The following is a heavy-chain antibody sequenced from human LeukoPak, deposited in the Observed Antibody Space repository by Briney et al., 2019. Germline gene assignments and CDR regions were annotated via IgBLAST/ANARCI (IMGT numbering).Heavy chain of an antibody. CDR3: AREIVVAQHDAFDI. D-gene: IGHD2-15*01. CDR1: GFTFSSYA. Sequence: GGSLRLSCAASGFTFSSYAMHWVRQAPGKGLEWVAVITYDGSNKYYADSVKGRFTISRDNSKNTLYLQMNSLRAEDTAVYYYAREIVVAQHDAFDIWGQGTMVTVSS. J-gene: IGHJ3*02. CDR2: ITYDGSNK. V-gene: IGHV3-30*01.